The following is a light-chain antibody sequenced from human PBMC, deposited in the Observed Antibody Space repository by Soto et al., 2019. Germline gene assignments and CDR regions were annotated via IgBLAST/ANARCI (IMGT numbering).Light chain of an antibody. J-gene: IGLJ3*02. Sequence: QSALTQPASVSGSHGQSITISCTGTSSDVGTYNLVSWYQQHPGKAPKLMIYEVSNRPSGVSNRFSGSKSGNTASLTISGLQAEDEADYYCTSYTSSSTHWVFGGGTQLTVL. CDR3: TSYTSSSTHWV. CDR2: EVS. V-gene: IGLV2-14*02. CDR1: SSDVGTYNL.